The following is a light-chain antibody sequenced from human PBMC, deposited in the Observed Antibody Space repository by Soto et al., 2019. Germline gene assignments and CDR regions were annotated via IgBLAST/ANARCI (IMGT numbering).Light chain of an antibody. J-gene: IGKJ2*01. CDR2: DAS. Sequence: DIVLTQSPATLSLSPGERATLSCRASQSVSSYLAWYQQKPGQAPRLLIYDASNRATGIPARFSGGGSGTDFTLPISGLEPEDFAVYYCQQRFNWPRFTFGQGTKLEIK. V-gene: IGKV3-11*01. CDR1: QSVSSY. CDR3: QQRFNWPRFT.